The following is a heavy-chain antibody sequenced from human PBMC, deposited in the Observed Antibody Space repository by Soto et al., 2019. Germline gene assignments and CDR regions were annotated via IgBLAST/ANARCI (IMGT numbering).Heavy chain of an antibody. D-gene: IGHD2-15*01. CDR3: AQAGGDCSGGSCYSGQGDY. Sequence: EVQLLESGGDLVQPGGSLRLSCAASVFTFSSYAMSWVRQAPGKGLEWVSGITGSGGSTYYADSVKGRFTISRDNSKNTLILQMSSLRAEDTAVYYCAQAGGDCSGGSCYSGQGDYWGQGTLVTVSS. V-gene: IGHV3-23*01. CDR2: ITGSGGST. CDR1: VFTFSSYA. J-gene: IGHJ4*02.